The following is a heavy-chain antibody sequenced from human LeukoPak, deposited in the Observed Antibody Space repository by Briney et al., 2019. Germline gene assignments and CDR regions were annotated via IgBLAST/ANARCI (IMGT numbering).Heavy chain of an antibody. Sequence: GSLRLSCAASGFTFSSYGMHWVRQAPGKGLEWVSAISGSGGSTYYADSVKGRFTISRDNSKNTLYLQMNSLRAEDTAVYYCAKGTGMATINFDYWGQGTLVTVSS. J-gene: IGHJ4*02. V-gene: IGHV3-23*01. CDR3: AKGTGMATINFDY. CDR2: ISGSGGST. CDR1: GFTFSSYG. D-gene: IGHD5-24*01.